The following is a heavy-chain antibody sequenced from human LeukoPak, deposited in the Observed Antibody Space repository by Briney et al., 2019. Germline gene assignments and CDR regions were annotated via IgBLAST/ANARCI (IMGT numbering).Heavy chain of an antibody. CDR1: GFTFDDYA. D-gene: IGHD3-10*01. CDR2: ISWNSGSI. J-gene: IGHJ6*02. Sequence: GGSLRLSCAASGFTFDDYAMHWVRQAPGKGLEWVSGISWNSGSIGYADSVKGRFTISRDNAKNSLYLQMNSLRAEDTALYYCAKDSGSGVAYYGMDVWGQGTTVTVSS. CDR3: AKDSGSGVAYYGMDV. V-gene: IGHV3-9*01.